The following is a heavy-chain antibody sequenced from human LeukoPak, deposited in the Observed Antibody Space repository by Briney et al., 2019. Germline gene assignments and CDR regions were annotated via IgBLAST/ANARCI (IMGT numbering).Heavy chain of an antibody. Sequence: SETLSLTCTVSGGSISSYYWSWIRQPPGKGLERIGYIYYSGSTNYNPSLKSRVTISVDTSKNQFSLKLSSVTAADTAVYYCARAGEDGYNIGYWGQGTLVTVSS. J-gene: IGHJ4*02. CDR3: ARAGEDGYNIGY. D-gene: IGHD5-24*01. CDR2: IYYSGST. V-gene: IGHV4-59*01. CDR1: GGSISSYY.